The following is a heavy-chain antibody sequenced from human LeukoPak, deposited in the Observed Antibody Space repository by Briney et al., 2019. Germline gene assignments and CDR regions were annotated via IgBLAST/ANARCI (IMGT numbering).Heavy chain of an antibody. CDR3: ARIPLAAAGTSPYAFDI. CDR2: INPNNGGT. V-gene: IGHV1-2*04. J-gene: IGHJ3*02. Sequence: ASVKVSCKASGGTFSSYAISWVRQAPGQGLEWMGWINPNNGGTKYAQKFQGWVTMTRDTSISTAYMDLSRLTSDDTAVYYCARIPLAAAGTSPYAFDIWGQGTMVTVSS. CDR1: GGTFSSYA. D-gene: IGHD6-13*01.